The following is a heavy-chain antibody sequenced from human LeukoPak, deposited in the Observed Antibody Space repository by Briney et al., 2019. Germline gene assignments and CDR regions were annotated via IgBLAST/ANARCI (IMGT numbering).Heavy chain of an antibody. D-gene: IGHD6-6*01. CDR2: ISYDGSNK. CDR3: AKDVAARHDYYYGMDV. Sequence: GGSLRLSCAASGFTFCSYGMHWVRQAPGKGLEWVAVISYDGSNKYYADSVKGRFTISRDNSKNTLYLQMNSLRAEDTAVYYCAKDVAARHDYYYGMDVWGQGTTVTVSS. J-gene: IGHJ6*02. V-gene: IGHV3-30*18. CDR1: GFTFCSYG.